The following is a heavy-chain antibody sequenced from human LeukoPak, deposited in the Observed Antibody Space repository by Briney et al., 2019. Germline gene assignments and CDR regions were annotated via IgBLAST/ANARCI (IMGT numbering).Heavy chain of an antibody. J-gene: IGHJ4*02. CDR3: ARVYYDSSGYYTFDY. D-gene: IGHD3-22*01. CDR2: INWNGGST. V-gene: IGHV3-20*04. Sequence: PGGSLRLSCAASGFTFDDYGMSWVRQAPGKGLEWVSGINWNGGSTGYADSVKGRFTISRDNAKNSLYLQMNSLRAEDTAVYYCARVYYDSSGYYTFDYWGQGTLVTVSS. CDR1: GFTFDDYG.